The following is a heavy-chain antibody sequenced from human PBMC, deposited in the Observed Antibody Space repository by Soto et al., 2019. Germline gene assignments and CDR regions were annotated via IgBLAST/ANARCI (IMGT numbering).Heavy chain of an antibody. D-gene: IGHD3-16*02. CDR1: GFTFSSYA. CDR2: ISGSGGST. V-gene: IGHV3-23*01. J-gene: IGHJ4*02. Sequence: GGSLRLSCAASGFTFSSYAMSWVRQAPGKGLEWVSAISGSGGSTYYADSVKGRFTISRDNSKNTLYLQMNSLRAEDKAVYYCAKEMITLGGVIVPFDYWGQGTLVTVSS. CDR3: AKEMITLGGVIVPFDY.